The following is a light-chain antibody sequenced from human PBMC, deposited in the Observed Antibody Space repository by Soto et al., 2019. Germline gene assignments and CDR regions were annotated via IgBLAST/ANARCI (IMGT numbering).Light chain of an antibody. J-gene: IGKJ1*01. V-gene: IGKV3-15*01. CDR3: QQYNNWPWT. CDR1: QSVSSN. Sequence: EIVMTQSPATLSVSPWERDTLSCSASQSVSSNLAWYQQKPGQAPRLLISGASTRATGIPARFSGSGSGTEFTLTISSLQSEDFAVYYCQQYNNWPWTFGQGTKVDIK. CDR2: GAS.